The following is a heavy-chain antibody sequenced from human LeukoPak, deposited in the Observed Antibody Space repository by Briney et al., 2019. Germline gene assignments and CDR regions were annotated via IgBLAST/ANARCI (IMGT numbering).Heavy chain of an antibody. Sequence: PGGSLRLSCAASGFTFSSYEMNWVRQAPGKGMEWVSYISSSGSTIYYADSVKGRFTISRDNAKNSLYLQMNSLRAEDTAVYYCARSGSSWYSDYWGQGTLVTVSS. J-gene: IGHJ4*02. CDR1: GFTFSSYE. CDR3: ARSGSSWYSDY. D-gene: IGHD6-13*01. CDR2: ISSSGSTI. V-gene: IGHV3-48*03.